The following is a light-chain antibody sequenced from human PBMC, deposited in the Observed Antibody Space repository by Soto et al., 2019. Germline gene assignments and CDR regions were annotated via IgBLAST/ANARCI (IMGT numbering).Light chain of an antibody. Sequence: QSVLTQPPSASGSPGQSVTISCTGTNGDVGTHNYVSWYQQYPGKAPKLLIYDVVKRPSGIPHRFSGSKSSNTASLTVSGLQADDEDDYYCSSYAGGSNFVFGSGNKSP. J-gene: IGLJ1*01. V-gene: IGLV2-8*01. CDR3: SSYAGGSNFV. CDR1: NGDVGTHNY. CDR2: DVV.